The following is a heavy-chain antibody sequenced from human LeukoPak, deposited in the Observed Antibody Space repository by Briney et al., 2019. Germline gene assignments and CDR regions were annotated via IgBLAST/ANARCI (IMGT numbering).Heavy chain of an antibody. CDR2: IDYSGST. J-gene: IGHJ4*02. Sequence: KPSETLSLTCSVSAVSISELSYYWGWLRQPPGKGLEWIGNIDYSGSTYNNPSLESRVVISVDSSRNQFSLKLTSVTATDTAVYYCARQGVVGATGFDFWGQGILVTVSS. V-gene: IGHV4-39*01. D-gene: IGHD1-26*01. CDR3: ARQGVVGATGFDF. CDR1: AVSISELSYY.